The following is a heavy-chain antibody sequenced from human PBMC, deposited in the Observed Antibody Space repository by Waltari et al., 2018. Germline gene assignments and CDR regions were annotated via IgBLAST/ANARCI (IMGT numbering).Heavy chain of an antibody. D-gene: IGHD3-10*01. Sequence: QVQLQESGPGLVKPSETLSFTCTVSGGSISSYYWSWIRQPPGKGLEWIGYIYYSGSTNYNPSLKSRVTISVDTSKNQFSLKLSSVTAADTAVYYCARVCRYYGSGSYYNEGMDVWGQGTTVTVSS. V-gene: IGHV4-59*01. CDR1: GGSISSYY. J-gene: IGHJ6*02. CDR2: IYYSGST. CDR3: ARVCRYYGSGSYYNEGMDV.